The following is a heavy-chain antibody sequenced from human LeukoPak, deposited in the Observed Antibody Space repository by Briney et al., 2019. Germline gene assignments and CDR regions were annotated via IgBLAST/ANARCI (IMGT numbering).Heavy chain of an antibody. CDR1: GFTFSRSA. D-gene: IGHD3-22*01. CDR2: IIYSGGAT. CDR3: AKDGLYYDGSEHVYYFDS. V-gene: IGHV3-23*01. Sequence: GGSLRLSCAASGFTFSRSAITWVRQGPGTGLEFVASIIYSGGATYYADSVKGRFTISRDNSKNTLFLQMNSLRAEDTALYYCAKDGLYYDGSEHVYYFDSWGQGTLVTVSS. J-gene: IGHJ4*02.